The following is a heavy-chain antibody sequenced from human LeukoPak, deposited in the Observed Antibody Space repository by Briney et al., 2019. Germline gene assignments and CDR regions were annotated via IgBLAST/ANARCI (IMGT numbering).Heavy chain of an antibody. CDR2: IIPIFGTA. CDR1: GGTFSSYA. Sequence: ASVKVSCKASGGTFSSYAISWVRQAPGQGLEWMGGIIPIFGTANYAQKFQGRDTITADESTSTAYMELSSLRSEDTAVYYCARDSDYGDYTGYDYYYGMDVWGQGTTVTVSS. D-gene: IGHD4-17*01. V-gene: IGHV1-69*13. J-gene: IGHJ6*02. CDR3: ARDSDYGDYTGYDYYYGMDV.